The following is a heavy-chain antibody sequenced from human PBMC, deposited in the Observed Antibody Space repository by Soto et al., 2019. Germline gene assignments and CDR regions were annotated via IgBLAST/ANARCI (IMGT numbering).Heavy chain of an antibody. D-gene: IGHD6-13*01. CDR1: GYSFTSYW. CDR3: ARRPSDLVSSSWSYYGMDV. CDR2: IDPSDSYT. V-gene: IGHV5-10-1*01. J-gene: IGHJ6*02. Sequence: GESLKISCNGSGYSFTSYWISWVRQMPGKGLEWMGRIDPSDSYTNYSPSFQGHVTISADKSISTAYLQWSSLKASDTAMYYCARRPSDLVSSSWSYYGMDVWGQGTTVP.